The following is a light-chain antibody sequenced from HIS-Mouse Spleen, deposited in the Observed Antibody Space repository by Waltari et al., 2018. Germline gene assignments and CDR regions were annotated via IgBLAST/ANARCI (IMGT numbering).Light chain of an antibody. V-gene: IGLV2-14*01. Sequence: QSALTQPASVSGSPGQSITISCTGTSSDVGGYNYVSWYQQHPGKAPKLMIYEVSNRPSRVSNRFSGSRAGTTASLTISGLQAEDEADYYCSSYTSSSTPYVFGTGTKVTVL. CDR1: SSDVGGYNY. J-gene: IGLJ1*01. CDR3: SSYTSSSTPYV. CDR2: EVS.